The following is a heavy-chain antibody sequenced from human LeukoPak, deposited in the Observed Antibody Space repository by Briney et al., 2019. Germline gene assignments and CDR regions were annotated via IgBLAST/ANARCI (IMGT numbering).Heavy chain of an antibody. CDR3: ATEIQTGTDPPPFDY. Sequence: ASVKVSCKVSGYTLTELSMHWVRQAPGKALEWMGGFDPEDGETIYAQKFQGRVTMTEDTSTDTAYMELSSLRSEDTAVYYCATEIQTGTDPPPFDYWGQGTLVTVSS. D-gene: IGHD1-1*01. CDR1: GYTLTELS. V-gene: IGHV1-24*01. J-gene: IGHJ4*02. CDR2: FDPEDGET.